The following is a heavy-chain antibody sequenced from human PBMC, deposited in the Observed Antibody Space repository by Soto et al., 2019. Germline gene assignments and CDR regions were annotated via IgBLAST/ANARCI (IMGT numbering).Heavy chain of an antibody. CDR2: IYYSGST. Sequence: PSATLSLTCTVSGGSISSSSYYWGWIRQPPGKGLEWIGSIYYSGSTYYNPSLKSRVTISVDTSKNQFSLKLSSVTAADTAVYYCARVYYYDSSGYPLFDYWGQGTLVTVSS. V-gene: IGHV4-39*01. CDR3: ARVYYYDSSGYPLFDY. J-gene: IGHJ4*02. CDR1: GGSISSSSYY. D-gene: IGHD3-22*01.